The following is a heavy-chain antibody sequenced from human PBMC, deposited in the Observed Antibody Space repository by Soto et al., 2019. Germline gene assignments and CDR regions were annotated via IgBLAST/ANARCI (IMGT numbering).Heavy chain of an antibody. V-gene: IGHV4-59*01. J-gene: IGHJ4*02. D-gene: IGHD5-12*01. Sequence: PSETLSLTCTVSGDSINTYYWSWIRQPPGKGLEWIGHIYRSGTIRYNPSVKSRVTISVDTSKNQFSLKLSSVTAADTAVYYCARVQMATIYFDYWGQGIPVTVSS. CDR1: GDSINTYY. CDR3: ARVQMATIYFDY. CDR2: IYRSGTI.